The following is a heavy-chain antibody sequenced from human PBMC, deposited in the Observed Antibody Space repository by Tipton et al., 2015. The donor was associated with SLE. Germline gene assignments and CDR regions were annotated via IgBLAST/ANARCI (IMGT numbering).Heavy chain of an antibody. Sequence: TLSLTCTVSGGSISSSSYYWGWIRQPPGKGLEWIGEINHSGSTNYNPSLKSRVTISVDTSKNQFSLKLSSVTAADTAVYYCARGSRLIRAAAGKGAFEIWGQGTMVAVSS. J-gene: IGHJ3*02. CDR2: INHSGST. CDR3: ARGSRLIRAAAGKGAFEI. D-gene: IGHD6-13*01. V-gene: IGHV4-39*07. CDR1: GGSISSSSYY.